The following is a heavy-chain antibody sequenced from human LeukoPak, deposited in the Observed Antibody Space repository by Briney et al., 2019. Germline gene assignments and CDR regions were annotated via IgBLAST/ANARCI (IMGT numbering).Heavy chain of an antibody. V-gene: IGHV3-9*01. J-gene: IGHJ4*02. CDR3: AKDLLAVPAPIGS. CDR2: ISWNSCLI. CDR1: GFTFHQYA. Sequence: PGGSLRLSCEASGFTFHQYAMHWVRQAPGKGLEWVSCISWNSCLIVYGDSVRGRFTISRDNAKNSLYLQMNSLRPEDTAFYYCAKDLLAVPAPIGSWGQGTLVTVSS. D-gene: IGHD3-10*01.